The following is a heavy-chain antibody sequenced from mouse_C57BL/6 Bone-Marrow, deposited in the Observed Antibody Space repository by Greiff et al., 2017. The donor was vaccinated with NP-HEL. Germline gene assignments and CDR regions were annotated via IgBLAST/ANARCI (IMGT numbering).Heavy chain of an antibody. V-gene: IGHV5-16*01. Sequence: DVQLLESVGGLVQPGSSVKLSCTASGFTFSDYYMPWVSQGPEKGLEWVASINYAGSSTNYLDSLQCRFIITRDNAKNILYLQMSSLKSEDTATYYCARVVTKVVDWYFDVWGTGTTVTVSS. CDR3: ARVVTKVVDWYFDV. D-gene: IGHD1-1*01. J-gene: IGHJ1*03. CDR2: INYAGSST. CDR1: GFTFSDYY.